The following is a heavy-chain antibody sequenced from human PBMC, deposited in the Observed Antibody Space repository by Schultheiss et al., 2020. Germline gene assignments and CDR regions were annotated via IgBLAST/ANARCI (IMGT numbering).Heavy chain of an antibody. V-gene: IGHV4-34*01. J-gene: IGHJ6*02. Sequence: SETLSLTCTVSGGSISGYYWSWIRQPPGKGLEWIGEINHSGSTNYNPSLKSRVTISVDTSKNQFSLQLNSVTPEDTAVYYCARLSRIAAAGRAVLYGMDVWGQGTTVTVSS. CDR3: ARLSRIAAAGRAVLYGMDV. D-gene: IGHD6-13*01. CDR2: INHSGST. CDR1: GGSISGYY.